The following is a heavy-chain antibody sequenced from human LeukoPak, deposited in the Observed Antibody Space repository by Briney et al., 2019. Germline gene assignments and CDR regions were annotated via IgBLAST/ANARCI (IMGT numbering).Heavy chain of an antibody. CDR2: IYHSGST. D-gene: IGHD3-3*01. CDR3: AIDRITIFVVVLDY. CDR1: GYSISSGYY. Sequence: PSETLSLTCTVSGYSISSGYYWGWIRQPPGKGLEWIGSIYHSGSTYYNPSLKSRVTISVDTSKNQFSLKLSSVTAADTAVYYCAIDRITIFVVVLDYWGQGTLVTVSS. V-gene: IGHV4-38-2*02. J-gene: IGHJ4*02.